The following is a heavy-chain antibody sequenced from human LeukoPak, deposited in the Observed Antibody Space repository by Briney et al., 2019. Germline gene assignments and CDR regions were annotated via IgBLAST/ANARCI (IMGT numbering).Heavy chain of an antibody. D-gene: IGHD1-14*01. V-gene: IGHV3-30*18. CDR1: GFIFSSYG. CDR2: ISYDGSIE. Sequence: PGRSLRLSCAASGFIFSSYGMHWVRQAPGKGLEWVAVISYDGSIEYYADSVRGRFTISRDIFNNIWYLQMNSLRAEDTAVYYCAKGCQCPSGLSSWFDPRGQGTLVTVSS. J-gene: IGHJ5*02. CDR3: AKGCQCPSGLSSWFDP.